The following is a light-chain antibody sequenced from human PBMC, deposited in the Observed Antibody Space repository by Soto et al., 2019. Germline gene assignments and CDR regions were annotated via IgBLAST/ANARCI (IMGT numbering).Light chain of an antibody. V-gene: IGLV4-69*01. CDR3: QTWGTGTWV. CDR2: LNSDGSH. CDR1: SGHSSYA. J-gene: IGLJ3*02. Sequence: QLVLTQSPSASASLGASVKLTCTLSSGHSSYAIAWHQQQPEKGPRYLMKLNSDGSHSKGDGIHDRFSGSSSGAERYLTISSLQSEDEADYYCQTWGTGTWVFGGGTQLTVL.